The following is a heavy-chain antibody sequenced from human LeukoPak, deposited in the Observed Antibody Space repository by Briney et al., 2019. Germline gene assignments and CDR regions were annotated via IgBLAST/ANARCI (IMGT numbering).Heavy chain of an antibody. CDR3: AKDQYCSSTSCYGMDV. Sequence: GGSLRLSCAASGFTFSSYAMSWVRQAPGKGLEWVSAISGSGGSTYYADSVKGRFTISRDNSKNTLYQQMNSLRAEDTAVYYCAKDQYCSSTSCYGMDVWGQGTTVTVSS. CDR2: ISGSGGST. V-gene: IGHV3-23*01. J-gene: IGHJ6*02. D-gene: IGHD2-2*01. CDR1: GFTFSSYA.